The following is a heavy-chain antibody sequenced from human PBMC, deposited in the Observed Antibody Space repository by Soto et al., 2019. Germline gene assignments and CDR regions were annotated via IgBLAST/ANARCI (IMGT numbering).Heavy chain of an antibody. CDR1: GFTFSSYS. V-gene: IGHV3-21*01. Sequence: GALRLSCAASGFTFSSYSMNWVRQAPGKGLEWVSSISSSSSYIYYADSVKGRFTISRDNAKNSLYLQMNSLRAEDTAVYYCARDPGYSSSNWFDPWGQGTLVTVSS. CDR3: ARDPGYSSSNWFDP. J-gene: IGHJ5*02. CDR2: ISSSSSYI. D-gene: IGHD6-13*01.